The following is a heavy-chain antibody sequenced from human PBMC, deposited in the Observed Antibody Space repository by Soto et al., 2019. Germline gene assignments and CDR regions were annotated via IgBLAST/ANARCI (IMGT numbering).Heavy chain of an antibody. V-gene: IGHV3-48*02. J-gene: IGHJ4*02. CDR3: VTKNDYGKPSLTGFDY. D-gene: IGHD4-17*01. Sequence: GGSLRLSCAASGFTFSSYSMNWVRQAPGKGLEWVSYISSSSSTIYYADSVKGRFTISRDNAKNSLYLQMNSLRDEDTAVYYCVTKNDYGKPSLTGFDYWGQGTLVTVSS. CDR1: GFTFSSYS. CDR2: ISSSSSTI.